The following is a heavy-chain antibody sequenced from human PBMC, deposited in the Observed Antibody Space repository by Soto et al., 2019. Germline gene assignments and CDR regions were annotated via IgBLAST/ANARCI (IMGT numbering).Heavy chain of an antibody. CDR3: AKEYGGGTSTVTSYFDY. CDR2: ISARGSSI. CDR1: GITFSNYA. V-gene: IGHV3-23*01. D-gene: IGHD5-18*01. Sequence: EVQLLDSGGGLVQPGGSLRLSCAASGITFSNYALSWVRQAPGKGLEWASGISARGSSIYYADSVKGRFTISRDNSKNTLSLQMNSLRADETAVYYCAKEYGGGTSTVTSYFDYWGQGTLVTVSS. J-gene: IGHJ4*02.